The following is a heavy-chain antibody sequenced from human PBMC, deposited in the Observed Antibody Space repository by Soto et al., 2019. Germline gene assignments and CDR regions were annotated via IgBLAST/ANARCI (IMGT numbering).Heavy chain of an antibody. CDR3: ARGGGIVVVTAPYDH. CDR2: ITNTGGST. J-gene: IGHJ4*02. CDR1: GFTFSSYA. V-gene: IGHV3-23*01. D-gene: IGHD2-21*02. Sequence: GGSLRLSCAGSGFTFSSYAVSWFRQAPGKGLECVSSITNTGGSTYYADSVKGRFTISRDNSKNTVYLQMNSLRAEDTAVYYCARGGGIVVVTAPYDHWGQGTLVTVSS.